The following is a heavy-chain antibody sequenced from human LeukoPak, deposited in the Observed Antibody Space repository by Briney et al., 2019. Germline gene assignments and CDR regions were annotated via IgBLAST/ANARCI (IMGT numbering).Heavy chain of an antibody. D-gene: IGHD6-19*01. Sequence: SVRGRFTISRDNAKNSLYLQVNSLRDEDTVMYFCARAAYSSGPDYWGQGTLVTVSS. V-gene: IGHV3-48*02. J-gene: IGHJ4*02. CDR3: ARAAYSSGPDY.